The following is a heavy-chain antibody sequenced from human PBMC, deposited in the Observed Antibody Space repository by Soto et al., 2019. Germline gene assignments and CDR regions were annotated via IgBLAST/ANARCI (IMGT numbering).Heavy chain of an antibody. CDR3: ARVPILNIALAGAYFDY. V-gene: IGHV1-69*06. Sequence: QVQLVQSGAEVKKPGSSVKVSCKASGGTFSSYAISWVRQDPGQGLEWMGGIIPIFGTANYAQKFQGRVTITAVKSTSTAYMELSSLRSEDTAVYYCARVPILNIALAGAYFDYWGQGTLVIVSS. CDR2: IIPIFGTA. J-gene: IGHJ4*02. D-gene: IGHD6-19*01. CDR1: GGTFSSYA.